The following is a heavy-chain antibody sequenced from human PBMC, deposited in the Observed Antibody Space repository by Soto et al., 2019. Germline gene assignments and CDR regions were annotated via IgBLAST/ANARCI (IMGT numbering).Heavy chain of an antibody. CDR3: AHRLSRTPASGSGSWGPYDFDY. V-gene: IGHV2-5*02. D-gene: IGHD3-10*01. J-gene: IGHJ4*02. CDR2: IYWDDDK. CDR1: GFSLSTSGIG. Sequence: QITLKESGPTLVKPTQTLTLTCTFSGFSLSTSGIGVGWIRQPPGKALEWLALIYWDDDKRYCPSLKSRLTINTDTSKNQEDLTVTNMDPVDTATFHCAHRLSRTPASGSGSWGPYDFDYWGQGTLVTVAS.